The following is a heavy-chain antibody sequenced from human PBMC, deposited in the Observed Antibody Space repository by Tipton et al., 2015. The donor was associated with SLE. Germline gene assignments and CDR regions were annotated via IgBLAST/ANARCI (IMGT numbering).Heavy chain of an antibody. D-gene: IGHD2-2*02. CDR2: IYYSGST. V-gene: IGHV4-39*01. CDR1: GGSISSSSYY. CDR3: ARPSYCSSTSCYRFDP. Sequence: TLSLTCTVSGGSISSSSYYWGWIRQPPGKGLEWIGSIYYSGSTYYNPSLKSRVTISVDTSKNQFSLKLSSVTAADTAVYYCARPSYCSSTSCYRFDPWGQGTLVTVSS. J-gene: IGHJ5*02.